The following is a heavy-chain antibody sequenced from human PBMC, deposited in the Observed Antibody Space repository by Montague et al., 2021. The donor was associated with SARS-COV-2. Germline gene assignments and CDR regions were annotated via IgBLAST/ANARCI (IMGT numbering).Heavy chain of an antibody. CDR3: SRIAFAVIPH. CDR2: VSASGST. Sequence: SETLSLTCTVSGDSISYFYWSWIRQPAGKGLEWIGRVSASGSTNYNPSLNSRVTMSVDTSKNQVSLELRSVTPEDTAVYYCSRIAFAVIPHWGQGTLVTVSS. D-gene: IGHD3-16*01. J-gene: IGHJ4*02. V-gene: IGHV4-4*07. CDR1: GDSISYFY.